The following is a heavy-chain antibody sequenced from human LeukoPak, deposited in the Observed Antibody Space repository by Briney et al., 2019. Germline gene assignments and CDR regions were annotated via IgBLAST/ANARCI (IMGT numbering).Heavy chain of an antibody. CDR3: ARGHRTAAYDGSGSDY. V-gene: IGHV1-2*06. CDR2: IHPDTGVT. Sequence: GASVKVSCKSSGYTFTNYYIHWVRQAPGQGLEWMGRIHPDTGVTTYAQKFQGRVTMTRDTSITTVYMELRSLRSDDTAVFYCARGHRTAAYDGSGSDYWGQGTLVTVSS. J-gene: IGHJ4*02. D-gene: IGHD3-22*01. CDR1: GYTFTNYY.